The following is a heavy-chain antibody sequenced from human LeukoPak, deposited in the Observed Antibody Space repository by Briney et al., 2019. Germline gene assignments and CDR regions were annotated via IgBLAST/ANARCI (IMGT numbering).Heavy chain of an antibody. CDR1: GFTFDDYA. CDR2: ITWDSDST. CDR3: AKGTSSWHEFDS. D-gene: IGHD6-13*01. V-gene: IGHV3-43D*03. Sequence: RGGSLRLSCAASGFTFDDYAMHWVRQAPGKGLEWVSLITWDSDSTYYADSVKGRFTISRDNSKNCLYLQMNSLRAEDTALYYCAKGTSSWHEFDSWGQGTLVTVSS. J-gene: IGHJ4*02.